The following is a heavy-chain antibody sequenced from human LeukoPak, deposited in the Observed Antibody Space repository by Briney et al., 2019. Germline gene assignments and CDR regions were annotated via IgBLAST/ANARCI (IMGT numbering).Heavy chain of an antibody. CDR2: IYYSGST. V-gene: IGHV4-39*07. Sequence: SETLSLTCTVSGGSISSSSYYWGWIRQPPGKGLEWIGDIYYSGSTYYNPSLKSRVTISVDTSKNQFSLRLSSVTAADTAVYCCARDRGHWNRGLFDYWGQGTLVTVSS. CDR1: GGSISSSSYY. CDR3: ARDRGHWNRGLFDY. J-gene: IGHJ4*02. D-gene: IGHD1-1*01.